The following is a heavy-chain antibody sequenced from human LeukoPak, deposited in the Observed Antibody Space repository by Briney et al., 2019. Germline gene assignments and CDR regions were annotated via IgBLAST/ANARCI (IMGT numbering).Heavy chain of an antibody. CDR1: GGSFSGYF. CDR2: INHSGVT. J-gene: IGHJ6*03. D-gene: IGHD3-10*01. CDR3: ARGGSGTYYNLFYYYMDV. V-gene: IGHV4-34*01. Sequence: PSETLSLTCAVYGGSFSGYFWSWIRQPPGEGLEWIGEINHSGVTNYNPSLKSRVTISLDTSKNQFSLNLSSVTAADTAVYYCARGGSGTYYNLFYYYMDVWGKGTTVTISS.